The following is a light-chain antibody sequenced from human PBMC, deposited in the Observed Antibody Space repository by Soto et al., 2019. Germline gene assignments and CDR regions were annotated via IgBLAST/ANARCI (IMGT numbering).Light chain of an antibody. J-gene: IGLJ3*02. Sequence: QSVLTQSPSASASLGASVKLTCALSSGHSSYAIAWHQQQPEKGPRALTKLNSDGSHTRGDGIPDRFSGSSSGAERYLTISSLQSEDEADYYCQTWGTGILVFGGGTKLTVL. CDR2: LNSDGSH. CDR3: QTWGTGILV. CDR1: SGHSSYA. V-gene: IGLV4-69*01.